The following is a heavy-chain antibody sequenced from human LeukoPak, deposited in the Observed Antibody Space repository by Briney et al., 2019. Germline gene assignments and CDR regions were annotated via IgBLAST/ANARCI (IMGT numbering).Heavy chain of an antibody. D-gene: IGHD3-22*01. J-gene: IGHJ1*01. V-gene: IGHV3-33*06. CDR2: IWYDGSNK. Sequence: GRSLRLSCAASGFTFSSYGMHWVRQAPGKGLEWVAVIWYDGSNKYYADSVKGRFTISRDNSKNTLYLQMNSLRAEDTAVYYCAKDGPITMIVVVMTHWGQGTLVTVSS. CDR3: AKDGPITMIVVVMTH. CDR1: GFTFSSYG.